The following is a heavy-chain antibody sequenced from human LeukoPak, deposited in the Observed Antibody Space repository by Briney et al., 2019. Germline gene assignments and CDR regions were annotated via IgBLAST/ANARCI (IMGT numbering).Heavy chain of an antibody. CDR2: IIPIFGTA. CDR3: ARGDTAHRAYYYYYMDV. CDR1: GGTFSSYA. V-gene: IGHV1-69*13. J-gene: IGHJ6*03. D-gene: IGHD5-18*01. Sequence: SVKVSCKASGGTFSSYAISWVRQAPGQGLEWMGGIIPIFGTANYAQKFQGRVTITADESTSTAYMELSSLRSEDTAVYYCARGDTAHRAYYYYYMDVWGKGTTVTISS.